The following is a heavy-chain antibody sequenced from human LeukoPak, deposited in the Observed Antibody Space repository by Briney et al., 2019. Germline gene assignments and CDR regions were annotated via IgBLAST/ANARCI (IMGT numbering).Heavy chain of an antibody. D-gene: IGHD5-24*01. CDR2: INHSGST. V-gene: IGHV4-34*01. CDR3: AAQMATFDY. CDR1: GGSFSGYY. Sequence: SETLSLTCAVDGGSFSGYYWSWIRQPPGKGLEWIGEINHSGSQPPGKGLEWIGEINHSGSTNYNPSLKGRVTISVDTSKNQFSLKLSSVTAADTAVYYCAAQMATFDYWGQGTLVTVSS. J-gene: IGHJ4*02.